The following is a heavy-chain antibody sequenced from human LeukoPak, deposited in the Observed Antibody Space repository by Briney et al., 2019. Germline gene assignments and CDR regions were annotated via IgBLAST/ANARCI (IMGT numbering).Heavy chain of an antibody. CDR2: INSDGSST. D-gene: IGHD5-12*01. J-gene: IGHJ4*02. V-gene: IGHV3-74*01. Sequence: GGSLRLSCAASGFTFSSYWMHWVRQAPGKGLVWVSRINSDGSSTSYADSVKGRFTISRDNAKNTLYLQMNSLRAEDTAVYYYAKDQQDIVATILDYWGQGTLVTVSS. CDR1: GFTFSSYW. CDR3: AKDQQDIVATILDY.